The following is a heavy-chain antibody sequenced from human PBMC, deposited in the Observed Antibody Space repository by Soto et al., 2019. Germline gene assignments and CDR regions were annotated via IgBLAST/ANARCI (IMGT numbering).Heavy chain of an antibody. V-gene: IGHV3-33*08. CDR2: IWYDVSNK. D-gene: IGHD5-12*01. Sequence: QVRLVESGGGVVQPGRSLRLSCSASGFTFRNFGFHWVRQAPGKGLEWVALIWYDVSNKYYAESLKGRVSISRDNSKNTLYLEMKSLRFEDTAVYYCARDGDIQGGPPPKNYAMDVWGQGTTVTVSS. J-gene: IGHJ6*02. CDR1: GFTFRNFG. CDR3: ARDGDIQGGPPPKNYAMDV.